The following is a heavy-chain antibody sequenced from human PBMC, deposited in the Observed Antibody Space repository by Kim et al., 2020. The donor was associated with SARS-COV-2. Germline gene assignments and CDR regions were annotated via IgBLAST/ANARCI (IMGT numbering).Heavy chain of an antibody. CDR1: GGSISSSSYY. Sequence: SETLSLTCTVSGGSISSSSYYWGWIRQPPGKGLEWIGSIYYSGSTYYNPSLKSRVTISVDTSKNQFSLKLSAVTAADTAVYYCARGLREAIFGVVISYYYVMDVWGQGTTVTVSS. CDR2: IYYSGST. J-gene: IGHJ6*02. V-gene: IGHV4-39*01. CDR3: ARGLREAIFGVVISYYYVMDV. D-gene: IGHD3-3*01.